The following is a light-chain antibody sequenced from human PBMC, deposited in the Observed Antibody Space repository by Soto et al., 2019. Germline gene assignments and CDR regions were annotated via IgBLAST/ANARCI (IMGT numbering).Light chain of an antibody. Sequence: IQRTQSPSSLSASVGDTVTITCRASLGIVNYLAWYQQKPGKVPKLLIHDASTLQSGVPSRFSGSGSGTDFTLTISSLQPEDVATYYCQKYNNAPHTFGQGTKVDIK. CDR3: QKYNNAPHT. CDR2: DAS. J-gene: IGKJ1*01. V-gene: IGKV1-27*01. CDR1: LGIVNY.